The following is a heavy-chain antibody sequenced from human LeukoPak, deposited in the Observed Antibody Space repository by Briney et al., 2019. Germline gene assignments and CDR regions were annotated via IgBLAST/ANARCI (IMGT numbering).Heavy chain of an antibody. V-gene: IGHV4-59*01. CDR3: AREYGGGANYYYYYGMDV. Sequence: SETLSLTCTVSGGSISSYYWSWIRQPPGRGLEWIGYIYYSGSTNYNPSLKSRVTISVDTSKNQFSLKLSSVTAADTAVYYCAREYGGGANYYYYYGMDVWGQGTTVTVSS. J-gene: IGHJ6*02. CDR1: GGSISSYY. CDR2: IYYSGST. D-gene: IGHD1-26*01.